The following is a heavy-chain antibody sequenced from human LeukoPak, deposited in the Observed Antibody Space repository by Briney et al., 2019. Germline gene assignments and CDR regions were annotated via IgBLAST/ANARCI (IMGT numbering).Heavy chain of an antibody. CDR3: ARPYYYDSRIDP. D-gene: IGHD3-22*01. Sequence: PLETLSLTCAVYGGSFSGYYWSWIRQPPGKGLEWIGEINHSGSTNYNPSLKSRVTISVDTSKNQFSLKLSSVTAADTAVYYCARPYYYDSRIDPWGQGTRVTVSS. CDR2: INHSGST. CDR1: GGSFSGYY. J-gene: IGHJ5*02. V-gene: IGHV4-34*01.